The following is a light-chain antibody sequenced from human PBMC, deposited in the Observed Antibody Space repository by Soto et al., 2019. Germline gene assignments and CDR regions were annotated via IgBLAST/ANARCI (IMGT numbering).Light chain of an antibody. CDR1: QSVGSS. CDR2: DAS. V-gene: IGKV3-11*01. CDR3: QQRSNWPLT. Sequence: EIVLTQSPATLSLSPGERATLSCRASQSVGSSLAWYQQKPGQAPRLLIYDASNRATGIPARFSGSGSGTDFTLTISSLKPEDFAVYYCQQRSNWPLTFGGGTKVEIK. J-gene: IGKJ4*01.